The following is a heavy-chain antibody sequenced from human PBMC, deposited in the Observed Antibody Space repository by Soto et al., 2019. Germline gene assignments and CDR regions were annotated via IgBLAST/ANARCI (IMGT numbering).Heavy chain of an antibody. V-gene: IGHV5-51*01. CDR2: IYHGDHET. Sequence: PGESLKISCQCSGYTFSNFWIGWVRQLPGKGLEWMGIIYHGDHETRYSPSFHGKVTISADKSINTAYLQWNRLEASDTAFYFCARSPRSSQYFDYWGQGALVTVSS. J-gene: IGHJ4*02. D-gene: IGHD6-13*01. CDR3: ARSPRSSQYFDY. CDR1: GYTFSNFW.